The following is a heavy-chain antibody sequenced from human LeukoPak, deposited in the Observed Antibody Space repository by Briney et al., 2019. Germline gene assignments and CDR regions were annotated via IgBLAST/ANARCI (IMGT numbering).Heavy chain of an antibody. J-gene: IGHJ4*02. CDR1: GGSISSYY. CDR3: ARGGVRYYDFWSGYYYFDY. Sequence: KTSETLSLTCTVSGGSISSYYWSWIRQPAGKGLEWIGRIYTSGSTNYNPSLKSRVTMSVDTSKNQFSLKLSSVTAADTAVYYCARGGVRYYDFWSGYYYFDYWGQGTLVTVSS. V-gene: IGHV4-4*07. CDR2: IYTSGST. D-gene: IGHD3-3*01.